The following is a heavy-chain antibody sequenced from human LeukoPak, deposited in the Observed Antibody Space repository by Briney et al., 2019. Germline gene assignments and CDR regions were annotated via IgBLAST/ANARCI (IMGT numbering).Heavy chain of an antibody. CDR3: ARDLVDTAMGYYYYYYMDV. CDR1: GYTFTGYY. J-gene: IGHJ6*03. CDR2: INPNSGGT. V-gene: IGHV1-2*02. D-gene: IGHD5-18*01. Sequence: ASVRVSCKASGYTFTGYYMHWVRQAPGQGLEWMGWINPNSGGTNYAQKFQGRVTMTRDTSISTAYMELSRLRSDDTAVYYCARDLVDTAMGYYYYYYMDVWGKGTTVTVSS.